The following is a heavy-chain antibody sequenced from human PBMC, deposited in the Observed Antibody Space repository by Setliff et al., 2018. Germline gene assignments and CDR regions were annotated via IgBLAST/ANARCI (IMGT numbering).Heavy chain of an antibody. J-gene: IGHJ4*02. V-gene: IGHV3-7*05. CDR1: GYIFTNYW. CDR3: ARDRGGGLYDY. Sequence: PGESLKISCKASGYIFTNYWIGWVRQMPGKGLEWMATIKQDGSEKFYVDSVKGRFTISRDNAKNSLYLQMDSLRVEDTAMYFCARDRGGGLYDYWGRGTLVTVSS. D-gene: IGHD3-16*01. CDR2: IKQDGSEK.